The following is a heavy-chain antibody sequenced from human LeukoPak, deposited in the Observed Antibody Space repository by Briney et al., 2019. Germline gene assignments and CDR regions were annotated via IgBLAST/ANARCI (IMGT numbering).Heavy chain of an antibody. CDR1: GFTFSGFA. J-gene: IGHJ6*03. V-gene: IGHV3-23*01. CDR3: AKMKGHPLPKYYMDV. Sequence: GGSLRLPCAASGFTFSGFAMSWVCRTPGKGLEWVSGISGSGDNTLYADSVKGRFTISRDNSKNTLYLEMNSLRAEDTAIYYCAKMKGHPLPKYYMDVWGQGTTVTV. CDR2: ISGSGDNT.